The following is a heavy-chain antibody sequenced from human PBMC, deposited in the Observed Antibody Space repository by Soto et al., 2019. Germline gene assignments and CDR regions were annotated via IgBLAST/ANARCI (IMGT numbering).Heavy chain of an antibody. V-gene: IGHV3-66*01. CDR3: AREPPGIVPFDI. J-gene: IGHJ3*02. CDR1: GFTVSSDY. D-gene: IGHD2-21*01. Sequence: EVQLVESGGGLVQPGGSLRLSCAASGFTVSSDYMSWVRQPPGKGLEWVSLIYSGGITYYADSVKGRFTISRDNSKNTVYLQMNRLRVEDTAMYYCAREPPGIVPFDIWGQGTMVTVSS. CDR2: IYSGGIT.